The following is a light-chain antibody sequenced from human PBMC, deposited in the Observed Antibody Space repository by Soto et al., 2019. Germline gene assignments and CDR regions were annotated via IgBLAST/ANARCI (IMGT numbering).Light chain of an antibody. CDR1: QGIGND. CDR3: QQSYSTPRT. V-gene: IGKV1-39*01. Sequence: DIQMTQSPSSLSASVGDRVTITCRASQGIGNDLGWYQQKPGKAPKRLIYAVSSLQSGVPSRFSGSGSGTDFTLTISSLQPEDFATYYCQQSYSTPRTFGQGTKVEIK. J-gene: IGKJ1*01. CDR2: AVS.